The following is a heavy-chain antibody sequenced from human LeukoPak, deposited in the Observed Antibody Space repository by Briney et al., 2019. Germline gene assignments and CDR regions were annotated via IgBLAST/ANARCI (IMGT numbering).Heavy chain of an antibody. Sequence: ASVKVSCKASGYTFTSYAMHWVRQAPGQRLEWMGWINAGNGNTKYSQKFQGRVTITRDTSASTAYMELSSLRSEGTAVYYCARGYYYGSGSYLGFDYWGQGTLVTVSS. CDR2: INAGNGNT. CDR3: ARGYYYGSGSYLGFDY. D-gene: IGHD3-10*01. CDR1: GYTFTSYA. J-gene: IGHJ4*02. V-gene: IGHV1-3*01.